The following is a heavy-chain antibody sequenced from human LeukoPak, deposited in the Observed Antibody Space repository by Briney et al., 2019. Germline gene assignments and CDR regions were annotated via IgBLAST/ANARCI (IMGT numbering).Heavy chain of an antibody. D-gene: IGHD6-13*01. CDR3: ARVVDSSSWYYFDY. CDR1: GYTFTSYA. CDR2: INAGNGNT. Sequence: ASVTVSCTASGYTFTSYAMHWVRQAPGQRLEWMGWINAGNGNTKYSQKFQGRVTITRDTSASTAYMELSSLRSEDTAVYYCARVVDSSSWYYFDYWGQGTLVTVSS. J-gene: IGHJ4*02. V-gene: IGHV1-3*01.